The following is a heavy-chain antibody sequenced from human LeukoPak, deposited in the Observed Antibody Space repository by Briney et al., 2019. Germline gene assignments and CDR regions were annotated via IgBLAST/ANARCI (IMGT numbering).Heavy chain of an antibody. CDR3: AGRVTVLGGAFDI. CDR1: GGSFSGYY. Sequence: SETLSLTCAVYGGSFSGYYWSWIRQPPGKGLEWIGEINHSGSTNYNPSLKSRVTISVDTSKNQFSLKLSSVTAADTAVYYCAGRVTVLGGAFDIWGQGTMVTVSS. J-gene: IGHJ3*02. V-gene: IGHV4-34*01. D-gene: IGHD3-10*02. CDR2: INHSGST.